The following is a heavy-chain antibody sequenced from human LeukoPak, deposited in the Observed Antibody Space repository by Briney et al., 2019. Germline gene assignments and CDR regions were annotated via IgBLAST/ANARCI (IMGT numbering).Heavy chain of an antibody. CDR2: ISAYNGNT. V-gene: IGHV1-18*01. CDR3: ARVPRVVVPAAARPRTPSYFDY. J-gene: IGHJ4*02. CDR1: GYTFTSYG. Sequence: ASVKVSCKASGYTFTSYGISWVRQAPGQGLEWMGRISAYNGNTNYAQKLQGRVTMTTDTSTSTAYMELRSLRSDDTAVYYCARVPRVVVPAAARPRTPSYFDYWGQGTLVTVSS. D-gene: IGHD2-2*01.